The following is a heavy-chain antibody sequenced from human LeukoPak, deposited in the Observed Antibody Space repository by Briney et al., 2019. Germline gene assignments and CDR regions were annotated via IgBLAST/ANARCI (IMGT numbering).Heavy chain of an antibody. CDR2: ISPILGIA. CDR1: GGTFSNYT. J-gene: IGHJ3*02. Sequence: SVKVSCKASGGTFSNYTISWVRQAPGQGLEWMGRISPILGIANCAQKFQGRVTITADKSTSTAYMELSSLRSEDTAVYYCASRITEYCSSTSCYIGAFDIWGQGTMVTVSS. CDR3: ASRITEYCSSTSCYIGAFDI. D-gene: IGHD2-2*02. V-gene: IGHV1-69*02.